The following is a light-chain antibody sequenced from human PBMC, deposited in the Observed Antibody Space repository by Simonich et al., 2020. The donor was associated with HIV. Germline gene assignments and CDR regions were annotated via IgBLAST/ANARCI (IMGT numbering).Light chain of an antibody. J-gene: IGKJ2*01. V-gene: IGKV1-39*01. Sequence: DIQMTQSPSSLSASVGDRVTITCRANQTISSYLNWYQQKPGKAPKLLIYAESSFQSGVPSRCSGSGSGTDFTLTISSLEPEDFAVYYCQQRSNWPDTFGQGTKLEIK. CDR1: QTISSY. CDR3: QQRSNWPDT. CDR2: AES.